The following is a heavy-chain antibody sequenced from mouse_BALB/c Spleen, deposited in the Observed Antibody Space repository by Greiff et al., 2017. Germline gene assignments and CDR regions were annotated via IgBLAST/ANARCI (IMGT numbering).Heavy chain of an antibody. CDR3: ARRCITTVVATDAMDY. J-gene: IGHJ4*01. V-gene: IGHV14-3*02. CDR2: IDPANGNT. D-gene: IGHD1-1*01. CDR1: GFNIKDTY. Sequence: VQLQQSGAELVKPGASVKLSCTASGFNIKDTYMHWVKQRPEQGLEWIGRIDPANGNTKYDPKFQGKATITADTSSNTAYLQLSSLTSEDTAVYYCARRCITTVVATDAMDYWGQGTSVTVSS.